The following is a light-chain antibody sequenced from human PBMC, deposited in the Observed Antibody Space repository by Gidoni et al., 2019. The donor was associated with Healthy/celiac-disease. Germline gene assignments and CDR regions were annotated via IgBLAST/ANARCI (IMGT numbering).Light chain of an antibody. CDR2: AAS. CDR3: RQSYSTPFT. V-gene: IGKV1-39*01. CDR1: QSISSY. Sequence: DIQMTQSPSSLSASVGDRVTITCRASQSISSYLNWYQQKPGKAPKPLIYAASSMQIGGPSRCSGSRSGTEFTLTISSLQPEDFAAYYCRQSYSTPFTFGPGTKVDIK. J-gene: IGKJ3*01.